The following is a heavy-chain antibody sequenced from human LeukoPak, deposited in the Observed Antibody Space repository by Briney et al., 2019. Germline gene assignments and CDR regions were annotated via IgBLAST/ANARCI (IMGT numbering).Heavy chain of an antibody. CDR3: ASCDYYDSSGYSRDAFDI. D-gene: IGHD3-22*01. J-gene: IGHJ3*02. V-gene: IGHV3-11*01. CDR1: GFTFSDYY. Sequence: GGSLRLSCAASGFTFSDYYMSWIRQAPGKGLEWVSYISSSGSTIYYADSVKGRFTISRDNAKNSLYLQMNSLRAEDTAVYYCASCDYYDSSGYSRDAFDIWGQGTMVTVSS. CDR2: ISSSGSTI.